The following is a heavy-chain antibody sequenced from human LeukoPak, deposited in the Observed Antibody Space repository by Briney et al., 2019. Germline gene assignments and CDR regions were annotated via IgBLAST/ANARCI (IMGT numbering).Heavy chain of an antibody. CDR1: GYTLTELS. CDR3: ATYFRRGVYYYYYYMDV. Sequence: ASVKVSCKVSGYTLTELSMHWVRQAPGKGLEWMGGFDPEDGETIYAQEFQGRVTMTEDTSTDTAYMELSSLRSEDTAVYYCATYFRRGVYYYYYYMDVWGKGTTVTVSS. D-gene: IGHD1-26*01. J-gene: IGHJ6*03. V-gene: IGHV1-24*01. CDR2: FDPEDGET.